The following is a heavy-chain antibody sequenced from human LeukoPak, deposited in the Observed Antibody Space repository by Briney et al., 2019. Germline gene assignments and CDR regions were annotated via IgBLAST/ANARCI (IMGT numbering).Heavy chain of an antibody. D-gene: IGHD2-2*02. J-gene: IGHJ6*03. CDR1: GGTFSSYA. Sequence: SVKVSCKASGGTFSSYAIHWVRQAPGQGLEWMGGIIPIFGTANYAQKFQGRVTITADESTSTAYMELSSLRSEDTAVYYCASGELVVPAAIRSDYYYYYYMDVWGKGTTVTVSS. CDR2: IIPIFGTA. CDR3: ASGELVVPAAIRSDYYYYYYMDV. V-gene: IGHV1-69*13.